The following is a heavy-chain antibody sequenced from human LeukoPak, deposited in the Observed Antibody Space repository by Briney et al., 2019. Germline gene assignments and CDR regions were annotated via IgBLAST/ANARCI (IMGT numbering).Heavy chain of an antibody. Sequence: PSETLSLTCTVSGGSISNYFWSWIRQPPGKGLEWIGYIYYSGSTNYNPSLKSRVTISVDTSKNQFSLKLSSVTAADTAVYYCARDKRLLVRWGFDPWGQGTLVTVSS. CDR3: ARDKRLLVRWGFDP. CDR1: GGSISNYF. D-gene: IGHD3-10*01. V-gene: IGHV4-59*01. J-gene: IGHJ5*02. CDR2: IYYSGST.